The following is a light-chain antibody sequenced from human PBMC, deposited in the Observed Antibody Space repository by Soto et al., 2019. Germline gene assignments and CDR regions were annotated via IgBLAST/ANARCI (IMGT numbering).Light chain of an antibody. Sequence: DIQMTQSPSTLSASVGDRVTITCRASQSISSWLAWYQQKPGKAPKLLIYDATNLESGVPSRFSGSGSGTGFTLTVSSLQPDGFATYYCQQYNFYRTFGQGTKVEI. CDR3: QQYNFYRT. CDR1: QSISSW. J-gene: IGKJ1*01. V-gene: IGKV1-5*01. CDR2: DAT.